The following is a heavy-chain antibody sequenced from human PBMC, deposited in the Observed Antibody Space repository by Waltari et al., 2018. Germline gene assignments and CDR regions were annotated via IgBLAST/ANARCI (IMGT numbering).Heavy chain of an antibody. CDR3: ASWKIVGATGAFDI. V-gene: IGHV4-4*07. J-gene: IGHJ3*02. CDR1: GGSISSYY. D-gene: IGHD1-26*01. CDR2: IYTSGST. Sequence: QVQLQESGPGLVKPSETLSLTCTVSGGSISSYYWSWIRQPAGKGLEWIGRIYTSGSTNYNPSLKSRVTMSVDTSKNQFSLKLSSVTAADTAVYYCASWKIVGATGAFDIWGQGTMVTVSS.